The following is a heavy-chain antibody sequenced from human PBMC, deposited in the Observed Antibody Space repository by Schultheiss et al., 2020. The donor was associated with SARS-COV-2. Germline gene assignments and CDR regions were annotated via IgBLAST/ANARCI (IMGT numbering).Heavy chain of an antibody. CDR1: GFTFSSYA. Sequence: GGSLRLSCAASGFTFSSYAMSWVRQAPGKGLEWVAVISYDGSNKYYADSVKGRFTISRDNSKNTLYLQMNSLRAEDTAVYYCARGRNGNDFWSGTSLDYWGQGTLVTVSS. D-gene: IGHD3-3*01. CDR2: ISYDGSNK. J-gene: IGHJ4*02. CDR3: ARGRNGNDFWSGTSLDY. V-gene: IGHV3-30*04.